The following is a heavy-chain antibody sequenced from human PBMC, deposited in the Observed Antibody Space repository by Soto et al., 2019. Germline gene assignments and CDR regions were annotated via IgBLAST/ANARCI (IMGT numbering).Heavy chain of an antibody. CDR3: ASVLWFGEFSGAFDN. CDR2: IIPIFGTA. V-gene: IGHV1-69*01. CDR1: GGTFSSYA. Sequence: QVQLVQSGAEVKKPGSSVKVSCKASGGTFSSYAISWVRQAPGQGLEWMGGIIPIFGTANYAQKFQGRVTMTADESTITAYMELSSLRSEDTAVYYCASVLWFGEFSGAFDNWGQGTMVTVSS. J-gene: IGHJ3*02. D-gene: IGHD3-10*01.